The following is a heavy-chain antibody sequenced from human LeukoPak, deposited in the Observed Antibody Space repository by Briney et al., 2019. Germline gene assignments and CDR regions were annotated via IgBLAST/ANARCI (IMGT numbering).Heavy chain of an antibody. Sequence: SETLSLTCTASGVSISSYYWSWVRQPPGKGLEWVGNIYYSGSTNYNPSLKSRVTISVDTSKNPFSLKMSSVTAADTAVYCCTRLNVSVDSGQGWYSGSCGQKRLLTVSS. CDR1: GVSISSYY. D-gene: IGHD1-26*01. CDR3: TRLNVSVDSGQGWYSGS. J-gene: IGHJ4*02. V-gene: IGHV4-59*01. CDR2: IYYSGST.